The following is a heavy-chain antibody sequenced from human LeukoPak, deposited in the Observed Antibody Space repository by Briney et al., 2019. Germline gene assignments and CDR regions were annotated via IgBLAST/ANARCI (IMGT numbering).Heavy chain of an antibody. Sequence: ASVKVSCKASGYTFTDYYMHWVRQAPGQGLEWMGWINPNSGGTNYAQKFQGRVTMTRDTSISTAYMELSRLRSDDTAVYYCARDANRLRYFDWLLPDYWGQGTLVTVSS. CDR3: ARDANRLRYFDWLLPDY. J-gene: IGHJ4*02. D-gene: IGHD3-9*01. V-gene: IGHV1-2*02. CDR1: GYTFTDYY. CDR2: INPNSGGT.